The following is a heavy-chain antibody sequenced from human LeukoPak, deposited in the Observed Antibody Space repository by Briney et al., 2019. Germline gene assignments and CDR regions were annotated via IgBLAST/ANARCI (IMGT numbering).Heavy chain of an antibody. CDR3: AKETPHYDILTGYPPHDY. J-gene: IGHJ4*02. V-gene: IGHV3-30*02. D-gene: IGHD3-9*01. CDR1: GFTFSSYG. CDR2: IRYDGSNK. Sequence: GGSLRLSCAASGFTFSSYGMHWVRQAPGKGLEWVAFIRYDGSNKYYADSVKGRFTISRDNSKNTLYLQMNSLRAEDTAVYYCAKETPHYDILTGYPPHDYWGQGNLVTVSS.